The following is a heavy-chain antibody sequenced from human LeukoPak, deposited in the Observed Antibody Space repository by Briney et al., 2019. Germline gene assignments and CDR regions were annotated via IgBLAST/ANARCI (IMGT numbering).Heavy chain of an antibody. CDR2: ISSSSSEI. Sequence: GGSLRLTCAASGFTFSSYSMNWVRQAPGKGLEWVSYISSSSSEIYYADSVKGRFTISRDNAKNSLYLQMNSLRAEDTAVYYCAAGGFYWGQGILVTVSS. CDR3: AAGGFY. CDR1: GFTFSSYS. J-gene: IGHJ4*02. D-gene: IGHD2-8*02. V-gene: IGHV3-21*05.